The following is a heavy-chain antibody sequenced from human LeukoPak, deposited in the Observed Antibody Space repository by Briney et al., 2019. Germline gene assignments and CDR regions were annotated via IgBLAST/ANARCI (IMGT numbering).Heavy chain of an antibody. CDR3: ARVGALWFGELLSPPDYFDY. CDR1: GYTFTSYG. J-gene: IGHJ4*02. D-gene: IGHD3-10*01. V-gene: IGHV1-18*01. CDR2: ISAYNGNT. Sequence: ASVKVSCKASGYTFTSYGISWVRQAPGQGLEWMGWISAYNGNTNYAQKLQGRVTMTTDTSTSTAYMELRSLRSDDTAVYYCARVGALWFGELLSPPDYFDYWGQGTLVTASS.